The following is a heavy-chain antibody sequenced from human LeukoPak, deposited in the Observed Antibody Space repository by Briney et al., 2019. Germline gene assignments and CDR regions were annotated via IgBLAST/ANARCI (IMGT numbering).Heavy chain of an antibody. V-gene: IGHV3-48*01. Sequence: GGSLRLSCAASGFTLSTYSVNWVRQAPGKGLEWVSYISSSSNTIYYADSVQGRFTISRDNAKNSLYLQMNSLRAEDTAVYYCARRITASGKHYFDHWGQGTLVTVSS. J-gene: IGHJ4*02. CDR2: ISSSSNTI. CDR1: GFTLSTYS. CDR3: ARRITASGKHYFDH. D-gene: IGHD6-25*01.